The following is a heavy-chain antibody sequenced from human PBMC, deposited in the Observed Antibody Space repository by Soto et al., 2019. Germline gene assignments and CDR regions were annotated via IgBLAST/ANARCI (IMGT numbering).Heavy chain of an antibody. Sequence: GGSLRLSCRASGFTFSNPWMHWVRHAPGKGLVWVSRINNVGSNTAYADSVKGRFTISRDNAKNTLYMQMNFLRVEDTAVYSCARDEGGPDVWGQGTKVTVSS. CDR3: ARDEGGPDV. V-gene: IGHV3-74*01. CDR1: GFTFSNPW. D-gene: IGHD1-26*01. CDR2: INNVGSNT. J-gene: IGHJ6*02.